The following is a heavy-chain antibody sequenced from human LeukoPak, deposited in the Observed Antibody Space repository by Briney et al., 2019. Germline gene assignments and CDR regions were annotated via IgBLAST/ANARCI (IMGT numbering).Heavy chain of an antibody. CDR2: ISSSSSYI. V-gene: IGHV3-21*01. D-gene: IGHD3-22*01. CDR1: GFTFSSYS. J-gene: IGHJ4*02. Sequence: GGSLRLSCAASGFTFSSYSMNWVRQAPGKGLEWVSSISSSSSYIYYVDSVKGRFTISRDNAKNSLYLQMNSLRAEDTAVYYCAREDLYCYDSSGSRWFDYWGQGTLVTVSS. CDR3: AREDLYCYDSSGSRWFDY.